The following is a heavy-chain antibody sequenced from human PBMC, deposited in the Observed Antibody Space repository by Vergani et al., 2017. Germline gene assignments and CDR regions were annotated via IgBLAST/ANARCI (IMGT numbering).Heavy chain of an antibody. J-gene: IGHJ5*02. V-gene: IGHV3-23*04. CDR3: AKEGARITIFGVVTIDNWFDP. CDR2: ISGSGGST. CDR1: GFTVSSSY. D-gene: IGHD3-3*01. Sequence: EVQLVESGGGLVQPGGSLRLSCAASGFTVSSSYMSWVRQAPGKGLEWVSAISGSGGSTYYADSVKGRFTISRDNSKNTLYLQMNSLRAEDTAVYYCAKEGARITIFGVVTIDNWFDPWGQGTLVTVSS.